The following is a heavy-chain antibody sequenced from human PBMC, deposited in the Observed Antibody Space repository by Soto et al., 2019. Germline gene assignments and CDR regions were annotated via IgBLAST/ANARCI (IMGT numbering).Heavy chain of an antibody. CDR1: GDSVSSNSAA. J-gene: IGHJ6*02. CDR2: TYYRSKWYN. D-gene: IGHD2-2*01. V-gene: IGHV6-1*01. Sequence: SQTLSLTCAISGDSVSSNSAAWNWIRQSPSRGLEWLGRTYYRSKWYNDYAVSVKSRITINPDTSKNQFSLQLNSVTPEATAVYYGARDLDVVVPAAPDYCMDVWGQGTTVTVSS. CDR3: ARDLDVVVPAAPDYCMDV.